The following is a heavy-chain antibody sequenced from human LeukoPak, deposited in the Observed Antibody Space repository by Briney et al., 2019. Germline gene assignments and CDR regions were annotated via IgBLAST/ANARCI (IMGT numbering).Heavy chain of an antibody. CDR3: ARDRVGSGWPRPYYFEF. CDR2: INTNTGAT. J-gene: IGHJ4*02. V-gene: IGHV1-2*02. CDR1: GYTFTGYY. Sequence: ASVKVSCRPSGYTFTGYYLHWVRQAPGQGLEWMGWINTNTGATMFAQKFQGRVTMTRDTSIGTGYLELSSLKSDDTALYYCARDRVGSGWPRPYYFEFWGQGTLVTVSS. D-gene: IGHD6-19*01.